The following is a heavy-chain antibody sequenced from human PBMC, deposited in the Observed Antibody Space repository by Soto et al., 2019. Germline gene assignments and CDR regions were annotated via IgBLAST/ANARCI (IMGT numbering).Heavy chain of an antibody. CDR2: IYYSGST. J-gene: IGHJ6*02. CDR3: ARVEVAANYGMDV. V-gene: IGHV4-59*12. Sequence: ASETLSLTCTVSGGSISSYYWSWIRQPPGKGLEWIGYIYYSGSTNYNPSLKSRVTISVDTSKNQFSLQLNSVTPEYTAVYYCARVEVAANYGMDVWGQGTTVTVSS. D-gene: IGHD2-15*01. CDR1: GGSISSYY.